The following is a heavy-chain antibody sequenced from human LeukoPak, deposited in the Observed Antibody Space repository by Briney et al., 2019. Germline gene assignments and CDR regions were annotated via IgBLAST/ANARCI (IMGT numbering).Heavy chain of an antibody. D-gene: IGHD5-18*01. V-gene: IGHV3-30*02. CDR3: ARADWDTAMIDY. CDR1: GFTFSSYG. CDR2: IRYDGSNK. J-gene: IGHJ4*02. Sequence: GGSLRLSCAASGFTFSSYGMHWVRQAPGQGLEWVAFIRYDGSNKYYADSVKGRFTISRDNSKNTLYLQMNSLRAEDTAVYYCARADWDTAMIDYWGQGTVVTVSS.